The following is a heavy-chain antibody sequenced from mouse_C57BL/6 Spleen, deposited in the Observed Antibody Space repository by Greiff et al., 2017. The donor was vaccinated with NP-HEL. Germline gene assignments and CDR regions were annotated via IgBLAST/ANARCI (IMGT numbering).Heavy chain of an antibody. D-gene: IGHD1-1*01. Sequence: VQLQQSGPGLVQPSQSLSITCTVSGFSLTSYGVHWVRQSPGKGLEWLGVIWSGGSTDYNAAFISRLSISKDNSKSQVFFKMNSLQAEDTAIYYCARNGLLRYWYFDVWGTGTTVTVSS. V-gene: IGHV2-2*01. J-gene: IGHJ1*03. CDR2: IWSGGST. CDR3: ARNGLLRYWYFDV. CDR1: GFSLTSYG.